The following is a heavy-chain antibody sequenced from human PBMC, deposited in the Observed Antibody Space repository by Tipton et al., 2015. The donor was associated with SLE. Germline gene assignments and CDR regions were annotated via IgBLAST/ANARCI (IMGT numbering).Heavy chain of an antibody. J-gene: IGHJ6*03. Sequence: TLSLTCTVSGGSISSSSYYWAWIRQPPGKGLEWIGSISYSGSTYYNTSLQSRVTISADMSKNHFSLRLSSVTAADTAVYYCARLRRRILWLDMDVWGTGTTVSVSS. D-gene: IGHD3-16*01. V-gene: IGHV4-39*02. CDR1: GGSISSSSYY. CDR2: ISYSGST. CDR3: ARLRRRILWLDMDV.